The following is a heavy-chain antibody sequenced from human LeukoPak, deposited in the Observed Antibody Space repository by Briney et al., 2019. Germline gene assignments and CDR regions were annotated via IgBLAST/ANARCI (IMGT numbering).Heavy chain of an antibody. CDR1: GFTFGDYA. D-gene: IGHD4-17*01. J-gene: IGHJ6*02. CDR3: TRDTALLDV. V-gene: IGHV3-49*04. Sequence: GGPLRLSCTASGFTFGDYAMSWVRQAPGKGLEWVGFIRSKAYGGTTEYAASVKGRFTISRDDSKSIAYLQMNSLKTEDTAVYYCTRDTALLDVWGQGTTVTVSS. CDR2: IRSKAYGGTT.